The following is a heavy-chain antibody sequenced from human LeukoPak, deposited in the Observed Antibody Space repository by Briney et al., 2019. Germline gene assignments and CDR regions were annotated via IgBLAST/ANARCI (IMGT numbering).Heavy chain of an antibody. D-gene: IGHD1-26*01. V-gene: IGHV1-18*01. CDR3: ARDVGPIVGATNHDAFDI. Sequence: ASVKVSCKASGYTFTSYGISWVRQAPGQGLEWMGWISAYNGNTNYAQKLQGRVTMTRDTSISTAYMELSRLRSDDTAVYYCARDVGPIVGATNHDAFDIWGQGTMVTVSS. CDR1: GYTFTSYG. CDR2: ISAYNGNT. J-gene: IGHJ3*02.